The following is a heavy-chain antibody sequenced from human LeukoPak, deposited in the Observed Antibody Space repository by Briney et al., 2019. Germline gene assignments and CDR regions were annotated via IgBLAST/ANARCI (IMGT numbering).Heavy chain of an antibody. CDR2: IYNSEIT. CDR1: GAAITDYY. J-gene: IGHJ6*03. D-gene: IGHD2-15*01. CDR3: AKGGGSSFRGDYYYYYMDV. V-gene: IGHV4-59*01. Sequence: SETLSLTCTVSGAAITDYYWSWIRQAPGKGLEFIGYIYNSEITNYNPSLTSQVTMSVDTSKNQFSLKLKSMTAADTAVYYCAKGGGSSFRGDYYYYYMDVWGKGTTVTVSS.